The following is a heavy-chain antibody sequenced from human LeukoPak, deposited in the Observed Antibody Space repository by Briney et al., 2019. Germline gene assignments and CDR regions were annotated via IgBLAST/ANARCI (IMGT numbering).Heavy chain of an antibody. CDR2: INPNSGGT. D-gene: IGHD2-2*01. CDR3: AREKVRQSGMDV. Sequence: ASVKVSCKASGYTFTSYGISWVRQAPGQGLEWMGRINPNSGGTNYAQKFQGRVTMTRDTSISTAYMELSRLRSDDTAVYYCAREKVRQSGMDVWGQGTTVTVSS. J-gene: IGHJ6*02. V-gene: IGHV1-2*06. CDR1: GYTFTSYG.